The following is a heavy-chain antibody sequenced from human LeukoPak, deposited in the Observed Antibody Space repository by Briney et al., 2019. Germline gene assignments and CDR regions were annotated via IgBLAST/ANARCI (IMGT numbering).Heavy chain of an antibody. CDR1: GGSFSGYY. CDR3: ARGGRGRGLKRGNFDY. V-gene: IGHV4-34*01. D-gene: IGHD1-26*01. Sequence: SETLSLTCAVYGGSFSGYYWSWIRQPPGKGLEWIGEINHSGSTNYNPSLKSRVTISVDTSKNQFSLKLSSVTAADTAVYYCARGGRGRGLKRGNFDYWGKGTLVTVSP. CDR2: INHSGST. J-gene: IGHJ4*02.